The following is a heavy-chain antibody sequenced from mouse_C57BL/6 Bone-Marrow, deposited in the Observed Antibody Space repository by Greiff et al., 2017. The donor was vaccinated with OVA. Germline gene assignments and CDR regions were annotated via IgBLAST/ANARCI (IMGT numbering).Heavy chain of an antibody. Sequence: EVKLMESEGGLVQPGSSMKLSCTASGFTFSDYYMAWVRQVPEKGLEWVANINYDGSSTYYLDSLKSRFIISSYTAKNILYLQMGSRKSEDTATYYRARDTTVGALDYWGQGTTLTVSS. V-gene: IGHV5-16*01. CDR3: ARDTTVGALDY. CDR2: INYDGSST. D-gene: IGHD1-1*01. J-gene: IGHJ2*01. CDR1: GFTFSDYY.